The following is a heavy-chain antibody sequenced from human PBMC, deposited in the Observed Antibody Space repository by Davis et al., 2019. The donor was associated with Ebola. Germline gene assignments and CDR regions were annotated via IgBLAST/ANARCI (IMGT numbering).Heavy chain of an antibody. CDR1: GFTFSSYA. D-gene: IGHD2-21*02. CDR3: VSLVVTAITPFDY. CDR2: ISGSGGST. V-gene: IGHV3-23*01. J-gene: IGHJ4*02. Sequence: GGSLRLSCAASGFTFSSYAMTWVRQAPGKGLEWVSAISGSGGSTYYADSVKGRFTISRDNSKNTLYLQMNSLRAEDTAVYYCVSLVVTAITPFDYRGQGTLVTVSS.